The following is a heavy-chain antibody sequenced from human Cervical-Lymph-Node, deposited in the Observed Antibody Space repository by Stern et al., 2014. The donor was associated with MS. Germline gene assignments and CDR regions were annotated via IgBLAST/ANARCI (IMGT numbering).Heavy chain of an antibody. CDR1: GGTFSSYT. J-gene: IGHJ6*02. CDR3: AREALLGGNYYALDV. D-gene: IGHD2-15*01. CDR2: STPIFGTA. V-gene: IGHV1-69*06. Sequence: VQLVASGAEVKKPGSSVKVSCKAFGGTFSSYTMSWVRQAPGQGLEWMGRSTPIFGTANYAQKFQDRVTITADKFTSTAYMALNSLRSEDTAVYYCAREALLGGNYYALDVWGQGTTVTVSS.